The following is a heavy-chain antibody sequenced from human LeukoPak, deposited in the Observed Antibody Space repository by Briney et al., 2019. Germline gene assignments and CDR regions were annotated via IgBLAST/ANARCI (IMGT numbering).Heavy chain of an antibody. CDR2: INTDGSIT. Sequence: GGSLTLSSAAAGYTFSSYWLHWVRHAQGMGLVWVSRINTDGSITSYADSVKGRFTISRDNAKNTLYLQMNSLRAEDTAVYYCARSPYSSGWYLAFDIWGQGTMVTVSS. D-gene: IGHD6-19*01. J-gene: IGHJ3*02. CDR1: GYTFSSYW. CDR3: ARSPYSSGWYLAFDI. V-gene: IGHV3-74*01.